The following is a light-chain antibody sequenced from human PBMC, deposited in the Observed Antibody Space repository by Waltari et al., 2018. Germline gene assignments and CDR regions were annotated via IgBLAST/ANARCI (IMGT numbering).Light chain of an antibody. Sequence: EIVLTQSPGTLSLSPGDRATLSCRASQSVSSIYLAWYQQKPGQAPRLLIYGASSRATGIPDRFSGSGSGTDFTLTISRLEPEDFAVYYCQQYGSSPGTFGQGTKVEIK. CDR1: QSVSSIY. CDR2: GAS. V-gene: IGKV3-20*01. J-gene: IGKJ1*01. CDR3: QQYGSSPGT.